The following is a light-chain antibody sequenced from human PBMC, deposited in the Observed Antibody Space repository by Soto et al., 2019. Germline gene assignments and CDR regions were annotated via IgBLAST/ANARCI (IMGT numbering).Light chain of an antibody. J-gene: IGLJ2*01. V-gene: IGLV2-23*01. Sequence: QSVLTQPASVSGSPGQSITISCTGTSSDVGSYNLVSWYQQHPGKAPKLMIYEGSKRPSGVSNRFSGSKSGNTASLTISGLQAEDEADYYCCSYAGGSIYVVFGGGTKLTVL. CDR2: EGS. CDR3: CSYAGGSIYVV. CDR1: SSDVGSYNL.